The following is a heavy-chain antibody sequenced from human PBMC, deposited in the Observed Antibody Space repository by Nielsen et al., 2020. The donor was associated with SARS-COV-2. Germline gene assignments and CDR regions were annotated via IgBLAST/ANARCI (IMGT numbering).Heavy chain of an antibody. D-gene: IGHD2-8*01. J-gene: IGHJ5*02. Sequence: SETLSLTCTVSGGSISSSSYYWGWIRQPPGKGLEWIGSIYYSGSTYYNPSLKSRVTISVDTSKNQFSLKLSSVTAADTAVYYCARETGGYCTNGVCPSGWFDPWGQGTLVTVSS. V-gene: IGHV4-39*07. CDR2: IYYSGST. CDR3: ARETGGYCTNGVCPSGWFDP. CDR1: GGSISSSSYY.